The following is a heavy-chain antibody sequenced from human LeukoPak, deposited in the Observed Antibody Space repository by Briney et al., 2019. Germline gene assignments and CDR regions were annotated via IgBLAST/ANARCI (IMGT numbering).Heavy chain of an antibody. J-gene: IGHJ6*02. Sequence: PSETLSLTCTVSGGSISSSSYYWGWIRQPPGKGLEWIGSIYYSGSTYYNPSLKSRVTISVDTSKNQFSLKLSSVTAADTAVYYCARSPRYYYGMDVWGQGTTVTVSS. CDR3: ARSPRYYYGMDV. CDR2: IYYSGST. CDR1: GGSISSSSYY. V-gene: IGHV4-39*01.